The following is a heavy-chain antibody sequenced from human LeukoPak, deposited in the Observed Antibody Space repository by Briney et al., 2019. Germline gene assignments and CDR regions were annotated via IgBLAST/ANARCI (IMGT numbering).Heavy chain of an antibody. CDR2: IFPSGGEI. CDR1: GFTFSTFA. CDR3: ARVGIAAAKFWYYYYYYMDV. D-gene: IGHD6-13*01. Sequence: GGSLRLSCAASGFTFSTFAMIWVRQPPGKGLEWVSSIFPSGGEIHYADSVRGRFTISRDNSKSTLSLQMNSLRAEDTALYYCARVGIAAAKFWYYYYYYMDVWGKGTTVTVSS. V-gene: IGHV3-23*01. J-gene: IGHJ6*03.